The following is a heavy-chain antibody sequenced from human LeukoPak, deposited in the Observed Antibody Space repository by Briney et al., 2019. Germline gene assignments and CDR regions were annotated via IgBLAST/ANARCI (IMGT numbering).Heavy chain of an antibody. D-gene: IGHD2-21*02. V-gene: IGHV4-34*01. Sequence: KPSETLSLTCAVYGGSFSGYYWSWIRQPPGKGLEWIGEINHSGSTNYNPSLKSRVTISVDTSKNQFSLKLSSVTAADTAVYYCARGREDCGGDCYSVAFDIWGQGTMVTVSS. CDR2: INHSGST. CDR3: ARGREDCGGDCYSVAFDI. CDR1: GGSFSGYY. J-gene: IGHJ3*02.